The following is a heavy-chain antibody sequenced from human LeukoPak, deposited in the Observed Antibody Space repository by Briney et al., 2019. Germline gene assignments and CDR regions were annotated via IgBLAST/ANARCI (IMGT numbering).Heavy chain of an antibody. CDR3: ARDTEKHFDY. V-gene: IGHV3-33*01. Sequence: GRSLRLSCAASGFSFSSYGMHWVRQAPGKGLEWVVVIWYEGINKDYAVSVKGRFTISRDNSKKMLYLQMNSLRAEDTAVYYCARDTEKHFDYWGQGTLVTVST. J-gene: IGHJ4*02. CDR1: GFSFSSYG. D-gene: IGHD4-11*01. CDR2: IWYEGINK.